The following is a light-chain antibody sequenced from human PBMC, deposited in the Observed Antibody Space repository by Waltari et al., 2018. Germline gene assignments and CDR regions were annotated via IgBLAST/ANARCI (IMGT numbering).Light chain of an antibody. V-gene: IGKV2-30*02. CDR1: QSLVHSDGNTY. CDR2: KVS. Sequence: DVVMTQSPLSLPVTLGQPASISCRSSQSLVHSDGNTYLNWFQQRPGQSPRRLTYKVSNRDSGVPDRFSGSGSGTDFTLKISRVEAEDVGVYYCMQGTHYTFGQGTKLEIK. J-gene: IGKJ2*01. CDR3: MQGTHYT.